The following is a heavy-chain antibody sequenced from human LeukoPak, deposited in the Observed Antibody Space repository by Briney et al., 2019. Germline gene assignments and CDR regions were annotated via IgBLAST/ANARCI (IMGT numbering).Heavy chain of an antibody. CDR3: ARQYYGDY. J-gene: IGHJ4*02. CDR2: IYPGNSDT. Sequence: GASLQISCKGSGSIFTSYWIGWVRPLPGKGLEWMGIIYPGNSDTRYSPSFQGQVTISADKSISTAYLQWSSLKASDTAMYYCARQYYGDYWGQGTLVTVSS. D-gene: IGHD4-17*01. V-gene: IGHV5-51*01. CDR1: GSIFTSYW.